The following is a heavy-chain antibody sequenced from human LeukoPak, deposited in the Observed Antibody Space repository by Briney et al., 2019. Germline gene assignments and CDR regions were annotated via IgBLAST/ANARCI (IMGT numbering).Heavy chain of an antibody. D-gene: IGHD2-2*01. J-gene: IGHJ6*03. Sequence: ASVKVSCKASGYTFTSYYMHWVRQAPGQGLEWMGIINPSGGSTSYAQKFQGRVTMTRDTSTSTVYMELSSLRSEDTAVYYCARERYCSSTSCQGGYYYYMDVWGKGTTVTISS. V-gene: IGHV1-46*01. CDR3: ARERYCSSTSCQGGYYYYMDV. CDR2: INPSGGST. CDR1: GYTFTSYY.